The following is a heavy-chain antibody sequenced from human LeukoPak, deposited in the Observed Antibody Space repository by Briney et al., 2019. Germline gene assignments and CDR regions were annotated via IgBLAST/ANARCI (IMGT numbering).Heavy chain of an antibody. J-gene: IGHJ3*02. CDR2: ISSSSSYI. Sequence: GGSLRLSCAASGFTFSSYGMHWVRQAPGKGLEWVSSISSSSSYIYYADSMKGRFTVSRDNAKNSLYLQMNSLRAEDTAVYYCGSAGVNAFDIWGQGTMVTVSS. CDR1: GFTFSSYG. V-gene: IGHV3-21*01. D-gene: IGHD2-21*01. CDR3: GSAGVNAFDI.